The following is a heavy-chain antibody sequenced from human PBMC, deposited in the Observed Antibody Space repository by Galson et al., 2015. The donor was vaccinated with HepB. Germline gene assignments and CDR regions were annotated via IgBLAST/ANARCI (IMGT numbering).Heavy chain of an antibody. J-gene: IGHJ3*02. CDR2: IYYGRST. D-gene: IGHD4-17*01. Sequence: ETLSLTCTVSGDPISSSSYYWGWIRQPPGKGLEWIGSIYYGRSTYYNPSLKSRITISVDTSKNQFSLDLSSVTAADTAVYYCARHSDSGDRVLAFHIWGQGTMVTVSS. CDR1: GDPISSSSYY. V-gene: IGHV4-39*01. CDR3: ARHSDSGDRVLAFHI.